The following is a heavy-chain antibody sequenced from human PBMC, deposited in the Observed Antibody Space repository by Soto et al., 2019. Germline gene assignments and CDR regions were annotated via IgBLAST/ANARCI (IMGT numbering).Heavy chain of an antibody. D-gene: IGHD2-15*01. CDR2: IKQDGSEK. Sequence: EVQLVESGGGLVQPGGSLRLSCAASGFTFSSYWMSWVRQAPGKGLEGGANIKQDGSEKYYVDSVKGRFTISRENAKNSLYLQMNSLRAEDTAVYYCAREGYCSGGSCYSVFDYYGMDVWGQGTTVTVSS. CDR3: AREGYCSGGSCYSVFDYYGMDV. V-gene: IGHV3-7*01. CDR1: GFTFSSYW. J-gene: IGHJ6*02.